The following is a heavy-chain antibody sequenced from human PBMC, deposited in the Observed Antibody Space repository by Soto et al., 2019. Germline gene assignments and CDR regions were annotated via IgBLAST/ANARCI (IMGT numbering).Heavy chain of an antibody. D-gene: IGHD3-3*01. Sequence: ASVKVSCKASGYTFTSYGISWVRQAPGQGLEWMGWISAYNGNANYAQKLQGRGTMTTDTCTSTAYMELRSLRSDDTAVYYCASLAGGPSGYHMDVRGQGTTVTVSS. CDR2: ISAYNGNA. CDR1: GYTFTSYG. V-gene: IGHV1-18*01. J-gene: IGHJ6*02. CDR3: ASLAGGPSGYHMDV.